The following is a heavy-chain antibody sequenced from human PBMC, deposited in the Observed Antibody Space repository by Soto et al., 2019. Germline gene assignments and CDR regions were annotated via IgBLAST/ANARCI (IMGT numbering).Heavy chain of an antibody. J-gene: IGHJ4*02. CDR3: ARNSGWPRFDS. CDR2: IYWDDDK. CDR1: GFSLTTTGLA. D-gene: IGHD6-19*01. V-gene: IGHV2-5*02. Sequence: QITLMESGPTLVKPTQTLTLTCSFSGFSLTTTGLAVGWIRQPPGKALEWLALIYWDDDKRYSPSLKSGLTITRDTSKNQVVLTMTNMDPVDTATYYCARNSGWPRFDSWGQGTLVTVSS.